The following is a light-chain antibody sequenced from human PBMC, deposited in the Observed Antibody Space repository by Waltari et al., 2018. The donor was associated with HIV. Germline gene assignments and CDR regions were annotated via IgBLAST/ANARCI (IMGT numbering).Light chain of an antibody. J-gene: IGLJ1*01. Sequence: QSALTQPASVSGSPGQSITTSCTGTSSDVGGYYYVSWYQLRPGKAPKLMIYEVSNRPSGVSNRLSGSKSGNTASLTIAGLQAEDEADYYCSSYTTNSTYVFGTGTKVTVL. CDR2: EVS. CDR1: SSDVGGYYY. V-gene: IGLV2-14*01. CDR3: SSYTTNSTYV.